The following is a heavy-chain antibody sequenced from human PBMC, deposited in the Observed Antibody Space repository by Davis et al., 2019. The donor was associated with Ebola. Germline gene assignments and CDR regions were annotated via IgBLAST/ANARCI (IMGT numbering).Heavy chain of an antibody. CDR1: GFTFSGSA. CDR3: ARDRFRFWSGYQDY. V-gene: IGHV3-30-3*01. CDR2: ISYDGSNK. J-gene: IGHJ4*02. Sequence: GGSLRLSCAASGFTFSGSAMHWVRQAPGKGLEWVAVISYDGSNKYYADSVKGRFTISRDNSKNTLYLQMNSLRAEDTAVYYCARDRFRFWSGYQDYWGQGTLVTVSS. D-gene: IGHD3-3*01.